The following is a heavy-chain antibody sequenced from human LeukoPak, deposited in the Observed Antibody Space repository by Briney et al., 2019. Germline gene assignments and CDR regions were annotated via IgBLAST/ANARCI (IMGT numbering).Heavy chain of an antibody. D-gene: IGHD3/OR15-3a*01. J-gene: IGHJ6*03. V-gene: IGHV1-46*01. CDR2: INPSGGST. CDR1: GYTFTSYY. CDR3: ARDGGLDGGVYYYYYMDV. Sequence: GASVKVSCKASGYTFTSYYMHWVRQAPGQGLEWMGIINPSGGSTSYAQKFQGRVTMTRDMSTSTVYMELSSLRSEDTAVYYCARDGGLDGGVYYYYYMDVWGKGTTVTVSS.